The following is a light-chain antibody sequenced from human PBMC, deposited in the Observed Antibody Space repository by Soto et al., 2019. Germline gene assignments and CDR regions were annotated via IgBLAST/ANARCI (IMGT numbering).Light chain of an antibody. Sequence: QSVLTQPPSVSGAPGQRVTISCTGSSSNIGAGYDVHWYQQLPGRAPKLLIYGNTNRPSGVPDPFSGSKSGTSASLAITGLQAEDEAEYYCLSFDSSLSVVFGGGTKLTVL. CDR3: LSFDSSLSVV. V-gene: IGLV1-40*01. CDR2: GNT. CDR1: SSNIGAGYD. J-gene: IGLJ2*01.